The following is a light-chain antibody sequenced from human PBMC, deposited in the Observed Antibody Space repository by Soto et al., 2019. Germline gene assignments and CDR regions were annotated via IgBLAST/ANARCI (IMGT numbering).Light chain of an antibody. CDR1: SSDVGGYNY. CDR2: DVS. Sequence: QSVRTQPASVSGSPGQSITIACTGTSSDVGGYNYVSWYQQYPGKAPRLVISDVSNRPSGVSNRFSGSKSGNSASLTISGLQAEDEADYYCSSYTSSSTYVFGTGTNVTV. CDR3: SSYTSSSTYV. J-gene: IGLJ1*01. V-gene: IGLV2-14*01.